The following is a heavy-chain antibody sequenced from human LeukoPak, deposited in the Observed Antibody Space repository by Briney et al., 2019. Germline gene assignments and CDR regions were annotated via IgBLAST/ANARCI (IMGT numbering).Heavy chain of an antibody. CDR2: ISGSGGST. Sequence: LSGGSLRLSCAASGFTFSSYAMSWVRQAPGKGLEWVSAISGSGGSTYYADSVKGRFTISRDNSKNTLYLQMNSLRAEDTAVYYCATSRYTGDSSGYTSSWGQGTLVTVSS. CDR1: GFTFSSYA. CDR3: ATSRYTGDSSGYTSS. J-gene: IGHJ4*02. V-gene: IGHV3-23*01. D-gene: IGHD3-22*01.